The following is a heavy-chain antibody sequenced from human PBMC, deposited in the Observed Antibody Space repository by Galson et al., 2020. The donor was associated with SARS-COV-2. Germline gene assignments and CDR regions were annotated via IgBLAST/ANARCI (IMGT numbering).Heavy chain of an antibody. CDR2: ISAYNGNT. CDR3: AGVVGATPSDY. Sequence: ASVKVSCKASGYTFTTYGFIWVRQAPGQGLEWMGWISAYNGNTNYPQRLQGRVTMTTDTSTSTAYMELTSLRSDDTAVYYCAGVVGATPSDYWGQGTLVTVSS. J-gene: IGHJ4*02. D-gene: IGHD1-26*01. CDR1: GYTFTTYG. V-gene: IGHV1-18*01.